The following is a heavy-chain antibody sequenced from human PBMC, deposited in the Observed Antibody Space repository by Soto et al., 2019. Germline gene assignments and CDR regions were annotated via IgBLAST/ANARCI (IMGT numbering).Heavy chain of an antibody. D-gene: IGHD3-10*01. J-gene: IGHJ4*02. V-gene: IGHV3-74*01. CDR1: GFTFSNYW. CDR2: INNDGSST. Sequence: GGSLRLSCAASGFTFSNYWMHWVRQGPGKGLLWVSLINNDGSSTTYADSVKGRFTISRDNAKNTLYLQMDSLRAEDTAVYYCARGRQPGIYGGHYWGQGTLVTVSS. CDR3: ARGRQPGIYGGHY.